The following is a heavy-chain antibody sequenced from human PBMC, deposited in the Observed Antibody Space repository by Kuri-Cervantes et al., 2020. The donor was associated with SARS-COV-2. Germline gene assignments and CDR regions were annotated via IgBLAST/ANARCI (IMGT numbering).Heavy chain of an antibody. CDR1: GFTFSGYY. V-gene: IGHV3-11*04. J-gene: IGHJ5*02. D-gene: IGHD5-12*01. CDR2: ISSSGSTI. Sequence: SLKISCAASGFTFSGYYMSWIRQAPGKGLEWVSYISSSGSTIYYADSVKGRFTISRDNAKNSLYLQMNSLRAEDTAVYYCARCVATIRGWFDPWGQGTLVTVSS. CDR3: ARCVATIRGWFDP.